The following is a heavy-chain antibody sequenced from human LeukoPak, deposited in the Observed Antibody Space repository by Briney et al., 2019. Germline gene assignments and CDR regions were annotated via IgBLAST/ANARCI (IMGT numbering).Heavy chain of an antibody. V-gene: IGHV4-34*01. CDR3: ARDDLYYNDSSGHSDAFDL. CDR1: RGSFSGYY. Sequence: PSETLSLTCAVFRGSFSGYYWNWIRQSPGKGLEWIGEINHSGGTHYSPSLKSGVTISLDTSKNQFSLRLSSVTAADTAVYYCARDDLYYNDSSGHSDAFDLWGQGTMVTISS. D-gene: IGHD3-22*01. CDR2: INHSGGT. J-gene: IGHJ3*01.